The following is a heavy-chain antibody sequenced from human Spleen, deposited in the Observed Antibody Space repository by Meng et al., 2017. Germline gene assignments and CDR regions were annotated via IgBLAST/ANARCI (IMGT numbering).Heavy chain of an antibody. Sequence: GESLKISCAASGFTFKNYNMNWVRQAPGKGLEWVSSISTSSSYIYYADSVKGRFTISRDNAKNSLYLQMNSLRAEDTAVYYCARVKGNTMVRGLIFYYYGMEVWGQGTTVTVSS. CDR1: GFTFKNYN. J-gene: IGHJ6*02. D-gene: IGHD3-10*01. V-gene: IGHV3-21*01. CDR2: ISTSSSYI. CDR3: ARVKGNTMVRGLIFYYYGMEV.